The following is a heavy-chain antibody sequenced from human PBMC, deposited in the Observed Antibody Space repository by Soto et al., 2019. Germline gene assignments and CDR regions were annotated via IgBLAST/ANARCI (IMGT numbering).Heavy chain of an antibody. CDR2: IIPMFVTA. V-gene: IGHV1-69*05. D-gene: IGHD3-22*01. CDR1: GGTFSSDA. Sequence: QVQLVQSGAEVKKPGSSVKVSCEASGGTFSSDAINWVRQAPGQGLEWMGGIIPMFVTASYAQKFQGRITIITDESTTTGYMELSSLRSEDTAVYYCASGRFPSSGWSGLLDYWGQGTLVTVSS. J-gene: IGHJ4*02. CDR3: ASGRFPSSGWSGLLDY.